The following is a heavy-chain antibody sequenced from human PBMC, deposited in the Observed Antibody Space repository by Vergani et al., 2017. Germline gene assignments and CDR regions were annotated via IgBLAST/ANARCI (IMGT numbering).Heavy chain of an antibody. J-gene: IGHJ6*03. V-gene: IGHV3-7*01. CDR3: AKDLGGCNSISCSYYMDV. CDR2: ISPDGSAT. D-gene: IGHD2/OR15-2a*01. Sequence: VQLVESGGNVVQSGTSLRLSCAASGFSLSRFWMSWVRQAPEKGLEWVAHISPDGSATSYADSVKGRFTISRDNSQNTVNLQMNSLRVDDTAVYYCAKDLGGCNSISCSYYMDVWGKGTTVTV. CDR1: GFSLSRFW.